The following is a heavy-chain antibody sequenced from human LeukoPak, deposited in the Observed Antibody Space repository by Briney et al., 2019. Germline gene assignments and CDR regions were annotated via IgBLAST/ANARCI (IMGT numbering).Heavy chain of an antibody. CDR2: IYYSGST. CDR3: ARGYGSGSFDY. Sequence: SETLSLTCTVSGGSISSYYWSWIRQPPGKGLEWIGYIYYSGSTNYNPSLKSRVTISVDTSKNQFSLKLSSVTAADTAVYYCARGYGSGSFDYWGQGTLVTVSS. D-gene: IGHD3-10*01. CDR1: GGSISSYY. J-gene: IGHJ4*02. V-gene: IGHV4-59*01.